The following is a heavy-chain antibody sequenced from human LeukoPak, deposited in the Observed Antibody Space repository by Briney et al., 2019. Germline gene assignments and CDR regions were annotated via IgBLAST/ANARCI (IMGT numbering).Heavy chain of an antibody. Sequence: GGSLRLSCAASGFTFSSYAMSWVRQAPGKGLEWVSAISGSGGSTYYADSVKGRFTISRDNSKNTLYLQMNSLRAEDTAVYYCAKGPSSNRGYSGHDGRQGYYFDYWGQGTLVTVPS. V-gene: IGHV3-23*01. CDR1: GFTFSSYA. CDR3: AKGPSSNRGYSGHDGRQGYYFDY. D-gene: IGHD5-12*01. CDR2: ISGSGGST. J-gene: IGHJ4*02.